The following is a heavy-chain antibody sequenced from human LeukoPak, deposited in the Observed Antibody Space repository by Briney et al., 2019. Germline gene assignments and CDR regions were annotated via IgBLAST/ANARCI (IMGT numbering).Heavy chain of an antibody. J-gene: IGHJ4*02. CDR2: ISGSGGST. V-gene: IGHV3-23*01. D-gene: IGHD1-26*01. CDR3: ARAVGRYGSSDY. Sequence: GGSLRLSCAASGFTFSSYAMSWVRQAPGKGLEWVSAISGSGGSTYYADSVKGRFTISRDNSKNTLYLQMNSLRAEDTAVYYCARAVGRYGSSDYWGQGTLVTVSS. CDR1: GFTFSSYA.